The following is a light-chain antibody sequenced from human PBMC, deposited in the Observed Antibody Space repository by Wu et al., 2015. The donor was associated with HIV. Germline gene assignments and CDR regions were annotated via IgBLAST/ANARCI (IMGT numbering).Light chain of an antibody. CDR2: GAS. CDR3: HQYGSSYSRSPPYS. CDR1: QSVPSTY. Sequence: EIVLTQSPGTLSLSPGERATLSCRASQSVPSTYLARYQQKPGQAPRLLMYGASSRATGIPDRFSGSGSGTDFTLTISRLEPEDFAVYYCHQYGSSYSRSPPYSFGQGTKLEIK. V-gene: IGKV3-20*01. J-gene: IGKJ2*03.